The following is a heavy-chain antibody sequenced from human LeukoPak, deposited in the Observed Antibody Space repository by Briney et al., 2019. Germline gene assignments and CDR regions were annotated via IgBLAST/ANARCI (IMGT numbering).Heavy chain of an antibody. V-gene: IGHV3-23*01. CDR2: ISGSGVT. CDR1: GFTFSTSA. CDR3: AKDLNWGGR. Sequence: PGGSLRLSCAASGFTFSTSARTWVRQAPGKGLEWVSGISGSGVTDYADSVKGRFTISRDNSKNTLYLQMNSLRAEDTAVYYCAKDLNWGGRWGQGTLVTVSS. D-gene: IGHD7-27*01. J-gene: IGHJ4*02.